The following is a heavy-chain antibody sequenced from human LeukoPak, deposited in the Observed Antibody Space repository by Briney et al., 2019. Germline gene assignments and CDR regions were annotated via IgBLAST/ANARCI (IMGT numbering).Heavy chain of an antibody. CDR2: ISYDGSNK. D-gene: IGHD2-2*01. V-gene: IGHV3-30-3*01. CDR1: GFTFSSYA. Sequence: GGSLILSCAASGFTFSSYAMHWVRQAPGKGLEWVAVISYDGSNKYYADSVKGRFTISRDNSKNTLYLQMNSLRAEDTAVYYCARSSHCSSTSCYLPFDYWGQGTLVTVSS. J-gene: IGHJ4*02. CDR3: ARSSHCSSTSCYLPFDY.